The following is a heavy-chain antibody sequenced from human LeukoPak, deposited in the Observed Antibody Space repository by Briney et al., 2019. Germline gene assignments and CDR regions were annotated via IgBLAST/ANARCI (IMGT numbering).Heavy chain of an antibody. J-gene: IGHJ4*02. V-gene: IGHV1-2*02. CDR2: INPNSGGT. D-gene: IGHD2-2*01. CDR1: GYTFTGYY. CDR3: ARAEDIVVVPAATFDY. Sequence: ASVKVSCKASGYTFTGYYMHWVRQAPGQGLEWMGWINPNSGGTNYAQKFQGRVTMTRDTSISTAYMELSRLRSDDTAVYYCARAEDIVVVPAATFDYWGQGTLVIVSS.